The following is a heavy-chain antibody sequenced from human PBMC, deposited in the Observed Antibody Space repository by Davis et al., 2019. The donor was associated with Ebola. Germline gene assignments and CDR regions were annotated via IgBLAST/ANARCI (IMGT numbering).Heavy chain of an antibody. D-gene: IGHD4-17*01. J-gene: IGHJ6*02. CDR1: GFPFTSHL. Sequence: GESLKISCAASGFPFTSHLLNWVRQAPGKGREWVSSISIYSDYIYYADPAKGRFTISRDNAKNSLYLQMDSLGDEDTAVYYCASEYGDYDYYGMDVWGQGTTVTVSS. CDR3: ASEYGDYDYYGMDV. CDR2: ISIYSDYI. V-gene: IGHV3-21*01.